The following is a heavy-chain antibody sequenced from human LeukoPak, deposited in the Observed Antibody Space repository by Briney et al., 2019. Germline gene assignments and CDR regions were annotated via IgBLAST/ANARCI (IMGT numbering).Heavy chain of an antibody. D-gene: IGHD3-16*02. V-gene: IGHV1-69*13. J-gene: IGHJ4*02. CDR1: GGTFSSYA. CDR2: IIPIFGTA. Sequence: SVKVSCKASGGTFSSYAISWVRQAPGQGLEWMGGIIPIFGTANYAQKFQGRVTITADESTSTAYMELSSLRSEDTAVYYCARGVGITFGGVIVITYFDYWGQGTLVTVSS. CDR3: ARGVGITFGGVIVITYFDY.